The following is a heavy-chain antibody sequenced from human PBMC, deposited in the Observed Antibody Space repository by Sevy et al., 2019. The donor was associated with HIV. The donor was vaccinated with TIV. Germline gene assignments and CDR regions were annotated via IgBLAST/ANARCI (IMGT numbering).Heavy chain of an antibody. J-gene: IGHJ4*02. V-gene: IGHV5-51*01. D-gene: IGHD3-22*01. CDR1: GYSFTSYW. CDR2: IYAGDSDT. Sequence: GESLKISCKGSGYSFTSYWIGWVRQMPGKGLEWMGIIYAGDSDTRYSPSFQGQVTFSADKSISTAYLAWSSLKASDTAMYYCARLANYDSSGMINYWGQGTLVTVSS. CDR3: ARLANYDSSGMINY.